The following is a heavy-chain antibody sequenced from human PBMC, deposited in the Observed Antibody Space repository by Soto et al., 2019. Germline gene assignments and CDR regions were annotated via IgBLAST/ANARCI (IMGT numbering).Heavy chain of an antibody. Sequence: TETLYLTCAVSGYSNSSNYYRGRLRQPPLKGLEWSGTIYHRGSTYYNPSLRSRVTISIDMSKNQFSLELGSVSAADTAGYYCTTAMWQLSCMDFWGQGTTVTVSS. D-gene: IGHD3-16*02. V-gene: IGHV4-38-2*01. CDR2: IYHRGST. CDR1: GYSNSSNYY. CDR3: TTAMWQLSCMDF. J-gene: IGHJ6*02.